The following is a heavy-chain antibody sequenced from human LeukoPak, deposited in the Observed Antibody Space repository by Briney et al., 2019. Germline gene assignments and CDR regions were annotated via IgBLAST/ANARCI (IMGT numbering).Heavy chain of an antibody. CDR3: AKQAYDSPRTDFDY. D-gene: IGHD3-22*01. J-gene: IGHJ4*02. CDR2: VSASGVST. V-gene: IGHV3-23*01. Sequence: GGSLRLSCAASVLTLSGYAMSWVRQAPGKGRECGSDVSASGVSTYYADSVKGRFTISTENSQNTLHLQKNSLRAEDTPLYYTAKQAYDSPRTDFDYWGQGTLVTVSS. CDR1: VLTLSGYA.